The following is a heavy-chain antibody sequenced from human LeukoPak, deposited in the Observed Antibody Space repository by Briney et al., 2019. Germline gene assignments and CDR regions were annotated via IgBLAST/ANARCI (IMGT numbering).Heavy chain of an antibody. D-gene: IGHD1-26*01. J-gene: IGHJ4*02. Sequence: VASVKVSCKASGGTFSSYAISWVRPAPGQGLEWMGGIIPIFGTANYAQKFQGRVTITADESTSTAYMELSSLRSEDTAGDYCAKHGNWELYFDYWGQGTLVTVSS. V-gene: IGHV1-69*01. CDR2: IIPIFGTA. CDR3: AKHGNWELYFDY. CDR1: GGTFSSYA.